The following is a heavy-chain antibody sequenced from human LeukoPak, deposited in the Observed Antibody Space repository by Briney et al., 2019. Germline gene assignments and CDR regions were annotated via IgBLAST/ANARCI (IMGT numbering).Heavy chain of an antibody. Sequence: ASVKVSCKASGYTFTSYYMHWVRQAPGQGLEWMGIINPSAGSTSYAQKFQGRVTMTRDTSTSTVYMDLSSLRSEDTAVYYCARHQDSSGYYNVYAFDIWGQGTMVTVSS. CDR1: GYTFTSYY. V-gene: IGHV1-46*01. CDR2: INPSAGST. D-gene: IGHD3-22*01. J-gene: IGHJ3*02. CDR3: ARHQDSSGYYNVYAFDI.